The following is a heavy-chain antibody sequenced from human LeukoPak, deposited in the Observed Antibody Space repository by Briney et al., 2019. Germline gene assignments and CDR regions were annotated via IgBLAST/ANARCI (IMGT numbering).Heavy chain of an antibody. V-gene: IGHV4-61*02. CDR3: ARGDYYGSGSHFDY. Sequence: SETLSLTCTVSGGSISSGSYFWSWIRQPAGKGLEWIGRIHTSGSTNYNPSLKSRVTISVDTSKNQFSLKLSSVTAADTAVYYCARGDYYGSGSHFDYWGQGTLVTVSS. J-gene: IGHJ4*02. D-gene: IGHD3-10*01. CDR1: GGSISSGSYF. CDR2: IHTSGST.